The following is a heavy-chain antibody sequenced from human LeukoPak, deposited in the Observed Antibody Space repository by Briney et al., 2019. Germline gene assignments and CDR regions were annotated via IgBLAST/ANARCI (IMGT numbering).Heavy chain of an antibody. V-gene: IGHV3-74*01. J-gene: IGHJ4*02. CDR2: INRDGSGT. CDR1: GFTFSSHW. CDR3: ARDGHGTNLDEFDY. D-gene: IGHD1-1*01. Sequence: GGSLRLSCAAPGFTFSSHWMHWVRQAPGKGLVWVSRINRDGSGTSYADSAKGRFTISRDNAKNTLYLQMNSLRVEDTAVYYCARDGHGTNLDEFDYWGQGTLVTVSS.